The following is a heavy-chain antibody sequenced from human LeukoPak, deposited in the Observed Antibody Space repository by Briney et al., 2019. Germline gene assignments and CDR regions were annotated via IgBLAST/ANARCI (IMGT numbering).Heavy chain of an antibody. CDR3: ARGGDYFDY. D-gene: IGHD1-26*01. CDR1: GFTVNSYY. V-gene: IGHV3-53*01. CDR2: IYSGGNT. J-gene: IGHJ4*02. Sequence: PGGSLRLSCAASGFTVNSYYMSWVRQAPGKGVEWVSGIYSGGNTYYSDSVKGRFTISRDNSKNTLYLQMNSLRVEDTAVYYCARGGDYFDYWGQGTLVTVSS.